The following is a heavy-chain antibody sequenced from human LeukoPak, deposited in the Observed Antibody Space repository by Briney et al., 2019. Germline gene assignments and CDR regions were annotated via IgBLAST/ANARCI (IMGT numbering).Heavy chain of an antibody. CDR1: GGSISSYGYY. V-gene: IGHV4-39*07. D-gene: IGHD1-26*01. CDR2: IYYTGST. J-gene: IGHJ1*01. Sequence: SETLSLTCAVSGGSISSYGYYWGWVRQPPGKALQWIASIYYTGSTYYSPSLKSRVTISLDMSKNQVSLKVTSVTAADTAVYYCGRAAPRDTEHEHFQHWGQGTLVTVSS. CDR3: GRAAPRDTEHEHFQH.